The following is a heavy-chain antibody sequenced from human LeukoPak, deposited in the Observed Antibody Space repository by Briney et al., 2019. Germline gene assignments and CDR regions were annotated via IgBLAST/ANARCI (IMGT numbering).Heavy chain of an antibody. Sequence: GGSLRLSCAASGFTFSSYAMSWVRQAPGKGLEWVSAISGSGGSTYYADSVKGRFTISRDNSKNTLYLQMNSLRAEDTAVYYCAKGGSNVVVVAATPIAYAFDIWGQGTMVTVSS. CDR1: GFTFSSYA. CDR3: AKGGSNVVVVAATPIAYAFDI. CDR2: ISGSGGST. V-gene: IGHV3-23*01. J-gene: IGHJ3*02. D-gene: IGHD2-15*01.